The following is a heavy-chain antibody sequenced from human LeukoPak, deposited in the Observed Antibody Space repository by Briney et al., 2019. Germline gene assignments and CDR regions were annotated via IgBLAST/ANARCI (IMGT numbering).Heavy chain of an antibody. CDR2: INHSGST. V-gene: IGHV4-34*01. D-gene: IGHD5-24*01. J-gene: IGHJ4*02. Sequence: ASETLSLTCTVSGGSISSYYWSWIRQPPGKGLEWIGEINHSGSTNYNPSLKSRVTISVDTSKNQFSLKLSSVTAADTAVYYCARGEYGYNTFDYWGQGALVTVSS. CDR1: GGSISSYY. CDR3: ARGEYGYNTFDY.